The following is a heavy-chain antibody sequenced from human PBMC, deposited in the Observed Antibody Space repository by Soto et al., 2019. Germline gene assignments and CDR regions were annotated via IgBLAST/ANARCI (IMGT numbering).Heavy chain of an antibody. CDR3: ARQGGDYYYYYYMDL. V-gene: IGHV4-59*08. CDR1: GGSISSYY. Sequence: QVRLQESGPGLVKPSETLSLTCTVSGGSISSYYWSWIREPPGTALGWVGYINYSWITNYNPALKSRVTISVDTSKHQFSLKLSSVTAADTAVYYCARQGGDYYYYYYMDLWGKGTTVTVSS. CDR2: INYSWIT. J-gene: IGHJ6*03. D-gene: IGHD2-21*02.